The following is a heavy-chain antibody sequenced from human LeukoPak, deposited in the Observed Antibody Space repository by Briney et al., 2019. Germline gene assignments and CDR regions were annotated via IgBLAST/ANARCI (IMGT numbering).Heavy chain of an antibody. V-gene: IGHV4-59*01. Sequence: SETLSLTCTVSGGSISSYYWSWIRQPPGKGLEWIGYIYYSGSTYYNPSLRSRVTISVDTSKNQFSLKLSSVTAADTAVYYCAKDGYYDSSAYYYVRYFDLWGRGTLVTVSS. CDR1: GGSISSYY. CDR2: IYYSGST. D-gene: IGHD3-22*01. J-gene: IGHJ2*01. CDR3: AKDGYYDSSAYYYVRYFDL.